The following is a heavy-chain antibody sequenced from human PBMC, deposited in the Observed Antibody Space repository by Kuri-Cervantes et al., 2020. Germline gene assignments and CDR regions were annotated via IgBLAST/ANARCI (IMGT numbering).Heavy chain of an antibody. J-gene: IGHJ4*02. Sequence: SETLSLTCTVSGGSISSRPYSWGWIRQPPGKGLEWIGSFFYSGRTYYNPSLKSRVTISVDTSKNQFSLKLSSVTAADTAVYYCARGRGFGYWGQGTLVTVSS. V-gene: IGHV4-39*07. CDR3: ARGRGFGY. CDR1: GGSISSRPYS. CDR2: FFYSGRT.